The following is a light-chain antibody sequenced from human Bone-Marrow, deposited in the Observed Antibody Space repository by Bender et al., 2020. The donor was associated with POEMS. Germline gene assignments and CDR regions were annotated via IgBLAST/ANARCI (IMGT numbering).Light chain of an antibody. V-gene: IGLV2-14*01. CDR1: SSDIGGYNY. CDR2: DVS. Sequence: QSDLTQPASVSGSPGQSITISCTGTSSDIGGYNYVSWYQQHPGKAPKLMIFDVSYRPSGVSNRFSGSKSGNAAYLTISGLQAEDEADYYCSSYTSSGIRVFGGGTKLTVL. J-gene: IGLJ3*02. CDR3: SSYTSSGIRV.